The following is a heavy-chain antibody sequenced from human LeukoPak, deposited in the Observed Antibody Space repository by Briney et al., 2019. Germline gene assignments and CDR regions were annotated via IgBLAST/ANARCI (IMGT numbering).Heavy chain of an antibody. J-gene: IGHJ4*02. CDR2: ISYDGANK. CDR3: PRDNGRFGALLHLDY. Sequence: PGRSLRLSCAASGFTFSRHALDWVRQAPGKGLEWVATISYDGANKYYADSVKGRFTISRENSKNTLYLDMNSLRAEDTAVYYCPRDNGRFGALLHLDYWGQGTLVTVSS. D-gene: IGHD3-10*01. V-gene: IGHV3-30-3*01. CDR1: GFTFSRHA.